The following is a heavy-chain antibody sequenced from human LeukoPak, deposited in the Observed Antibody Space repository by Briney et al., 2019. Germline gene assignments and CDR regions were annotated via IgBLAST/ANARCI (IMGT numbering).Heavy chain of an antibody. J-gene: IGHJ4*02. CDR3: VRGRDYVDS. Sequence: SETLSLTCNVSGFSFSGSSHYWGWIRQPPGAGLEWIGSVYYTASTFYNPSLKSRLTISLDKFKNQFSLELRSATAADTAMYYCVRGRDYVDSWGQGTLATVSS. CDR2: VYYTAST. V-gene: IGHV4-39*07. CDR1: GFSFSGSSHY. D-gene: IGHD3-10*01.